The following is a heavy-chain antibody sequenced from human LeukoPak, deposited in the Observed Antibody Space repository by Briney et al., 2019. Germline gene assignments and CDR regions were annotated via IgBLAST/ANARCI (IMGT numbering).Heavy chain of an antibody. J-gene: IGHJ3*02. D-gene: IGHD3-22*01. Sequence: PGGALRLSCAASGFTFSSYGMHWVRQAPGNGLEWVAFIRYDGNNKYYADSVKGRFTISRDNSKNTLYLQMNSLRAEDTAVYYCAKSLNYYYDSSGSSKGGFDIWGQGTMVTVSS. CDR3: AKSLNYYYDSSGSSKGGFDI. CDR1: GFTFSSYG. CDR2: IRYDGNNK. V-gene: IGHV3-30*02.